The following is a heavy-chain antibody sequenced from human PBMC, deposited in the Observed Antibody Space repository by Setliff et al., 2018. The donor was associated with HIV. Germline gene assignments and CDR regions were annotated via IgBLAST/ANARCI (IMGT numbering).Heavy chain of an antibody. D-gene: IGHD6-6*01. CDR2: VTSKPSGATT. CDR1: GFPFGDYP. J-gene: IGHJ4*02. Sequence: PGGSLRLSCTTSGFPFGDYPVTWVRQAPGKGLEWVGSVTSKPSGATTDYAASVRGRFALSSDHSEGIAYLHMNSLQTEDTAVYYCARMEATRPPRGLDYWGQGALVTVSS. V-gene: IGHV3-49*04. CDR3: ARMEATRPPRGLDY.